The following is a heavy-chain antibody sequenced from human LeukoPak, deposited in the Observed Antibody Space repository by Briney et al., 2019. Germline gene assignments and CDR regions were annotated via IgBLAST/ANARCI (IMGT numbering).Heavy chain of an antibody. Sequence: SETLSLTCAVYGGSFSGYYWSWIRQPPGKGLEWIGEINHSGSINYNPSLKSRVTISVDTSKNQFSLKLSSVTAADTAVYYCARGCGTGYSSSCYWGQGTLVTVSS. CDR2: INHSGSI. CDR1: GGSFSGYY. V-gene: IGHV4-34*01. D-gene: IGHD6-13*01. CDR3: ARGCGTGYSSSCY. J-gene: IGHJ4*02.